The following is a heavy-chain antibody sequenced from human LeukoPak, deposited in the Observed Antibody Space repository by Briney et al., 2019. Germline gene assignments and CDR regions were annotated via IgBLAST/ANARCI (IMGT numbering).Heavy chain of an antibody. J-gene: IGHJ6*02. CDR1: GGSISSGGYY. V-gene: IGHV4-31*03. D-gene: IGHD6-13*01. CDR2: IYYSGST. Sequence: SETLSLTCTVSGGSISSGGYYWSWIRQHPGKGLEWIGYIYYSGSTYYNPSLKSRVTISVDTSKNQFSLKLSSVTAADTAVYYCATSYSSSRPHYYYYYGMDVWGQGTTVTVSS. CDR3: ATSYSSSRPHYYYYYGMDV.